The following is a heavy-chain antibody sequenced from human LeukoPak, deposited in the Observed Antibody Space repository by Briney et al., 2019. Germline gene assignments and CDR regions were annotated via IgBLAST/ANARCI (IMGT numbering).Heavy chain of an antibody. V-gene: IGHV1-69*13. D-gene: IGHD5-24*01. J-gene: IGHJ5*02. CDR2: IIPIFGTA. CDR1: GGTFTSYA. Sequence: GASVKVSCKASGGTFTSYAISWVRQAPGQGLEWMGGIIPIFGTANYAQKFQGRVTITADESTSTAYMELSSLRSEDTAVYYCARERDGYNYNWFDPWGQGTLVTVSS. CDR3: ARERDGYNYNWFDP.